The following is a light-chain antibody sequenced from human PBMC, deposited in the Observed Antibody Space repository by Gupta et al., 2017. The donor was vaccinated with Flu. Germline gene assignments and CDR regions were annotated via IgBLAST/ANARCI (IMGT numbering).Light chain of an antibody. CDR3: QQRYTIPYT. CDR1: QTISSY. CDR2: AAS. V-gene: IGKV1-39*01. Sequence: DIQMTQSPSSLSASVGDRVTITCRASQTISSYLNWYQQKPGKAPKFLIYAASNLQSGVPSRFSGSGFATDFTLTITSLQPEDFATYYCQQRYTIPYTFGQGTKLEIK. J-gene: IGKJ2*01.